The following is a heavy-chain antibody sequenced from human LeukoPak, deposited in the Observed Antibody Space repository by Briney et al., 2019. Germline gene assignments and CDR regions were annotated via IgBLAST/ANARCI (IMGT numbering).Heavy chain of an antibody. CDR2: IYYSGST. Sequence: PSETLSLTCTVSGGSISNNYWSWFRQPPGKGLEWIGYIYYSGSTNYNPSLKSRVTISVDTSKSQFSLKLSSVTAADTAVYYCARGDGTYYYYAMDVWGQGTTVTVSS. J-gene: IGHJ6*02. CDR3: ARGDGTYYYYAMDV. CDR1: GGSISNNY. V-gene: IGHV4-59*01. D-gene: IGHD1-14*01.